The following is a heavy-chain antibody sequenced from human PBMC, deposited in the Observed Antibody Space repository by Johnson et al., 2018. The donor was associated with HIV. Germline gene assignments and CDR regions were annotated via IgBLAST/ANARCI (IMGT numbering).Heavy chain of an antibody. CDR2: IKSKTDDGNT. D-gene: IGHD2-2*01. CDR1: GFTFTNAW. V-gene: IGHV3-15*01. J-gene: IGHJ3*02. Sequence: VQLVESGGGLVKPGGSLRLSCAASGFTFTNAWMNWVRQAPGKGLAWVGRIKSKTDDGNTDYAAPVKGRFTISRDNSKNTLYLQMNSLRAEDTAVYYCAKTAAADAFDIWGQGTMVTVSS. CDR3: AKTAAADAFDI.